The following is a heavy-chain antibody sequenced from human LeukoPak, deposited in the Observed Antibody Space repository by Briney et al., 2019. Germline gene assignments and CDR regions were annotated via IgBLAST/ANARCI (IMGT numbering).Heavy chain of an antibody. V-gene: IGHV1-18*01. CDR1: GYTFTSYG. Sequence: AASVKVSCEASGYTFTSYGISWVRQAPGQGLEWMGWISAYNGNTNYAQKLQGRVTMTTDTSTSTAYMELRSLRSDDTAVYYCARRYYDSSGYYSYYYYYMDVWGKGTTVTVSS. CDR3: ARRYYDSSGYYSYYYYYMDV. D-gene: IGHD3-22*01. CDR2: ISAYNGNT. J-gene: IGHJ6*03.